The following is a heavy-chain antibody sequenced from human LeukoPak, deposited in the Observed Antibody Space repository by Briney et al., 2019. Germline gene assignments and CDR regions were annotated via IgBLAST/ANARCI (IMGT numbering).Heavy chain of an antibody. CDR1: GFSFDENG. CDR2: INWNGSST. V-gene: IGHV3-20*04. D-gene: IGHD2-15*01. J-gene: IGHJ6*04. Sequence: GVSLRLSCAASGFSFDENGMGWVGQVPARGMEWVSGINWNGSSTNYADSVKGRLTISRDNTKNSVYLKMNSLRVEDTGFYYCVRGTVALALDVWGKGTTVTISS. CDR3: VRGTVALALDV.